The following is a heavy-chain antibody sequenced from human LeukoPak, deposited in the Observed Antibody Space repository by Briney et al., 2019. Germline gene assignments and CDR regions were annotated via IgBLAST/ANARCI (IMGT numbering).Heavy chain of an antibody. Sequence: ASVKVSCKASGYTFTGYYMHWVRQAPGQGLEWMGWINPNSGGTNYAQKFQGRVTMTRDTSISTAYMELSRLRSDDTAVYYCARDRITMVRGVIRWTRRFDPWGQGTLVTVSS. CDR2: INPNSGGT. V-gene: IGHV1-2*02. CDR1: GYTFTGYY. J-gene: IGHJ5*02. D-gene: IGHD3-10*01. CDR3: ARDRITMVRGVIRWTRRFDP.